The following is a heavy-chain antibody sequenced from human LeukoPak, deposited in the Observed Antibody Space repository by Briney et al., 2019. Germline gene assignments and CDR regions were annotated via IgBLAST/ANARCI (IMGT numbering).Heavy chain of an antibody. Sequence: GSLRLSCAASGFTFSSYAMHWVRQAPGKGLEWVAVISYDGSNKYYADSVKGRFTISRDNSKNTLYLQMNSLRAEDTAVYYCARERRPLKELSDAFDIWGQGTMVTVSS. CDR2: ISYDGSNK. CDR1: GFTFSSYA. V-gene: IGHV3-30-3*01. D-gene: IGHD3-16*02. J-gene: IGHJ3*02. CDR3: ARERRPLKELSDAFDI.